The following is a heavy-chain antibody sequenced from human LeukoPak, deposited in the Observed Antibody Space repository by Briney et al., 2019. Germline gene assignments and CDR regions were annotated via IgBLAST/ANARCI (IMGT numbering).Heavy chain of an antibody. V-gene: IGHV1-18*01. CDR1: GYTFSRDG. D-gene: IGHD3-9*01. CDR2: ISAHNGKT. J-gene: IGHJ3*01. CDR3: ARQSMTGNERGDDAFDL. Sequence: ASVKVSCKASGYTFSRDGISWVRQAPGRGLEWMGWISAHNGKTNYAQKFQCRVGMTTDTSTSTAYMELRRLRSDDTAVYYCARQSMTGNERGDDAFDLWGQGTMVTVSS.